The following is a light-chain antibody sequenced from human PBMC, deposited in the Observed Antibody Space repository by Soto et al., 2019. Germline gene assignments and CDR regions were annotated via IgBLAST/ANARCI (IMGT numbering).Light chain of an antibody. CDR3: QQFGSSPRT. CDR1: QSVVRNS. V-gene: IGKV3-20*01. J-gene: IGKJ1*01. Sequence: IVLTQSPGTLSLSPGERATLSCRASQSVVRNSLTWYQQKPGQPPRLLFYYASNRATGIPDRFSGSESGTDFTLTISRLEPEDSAVYYCQQFGSSPRTFGQGTRVEIK. CDR2: YAS.